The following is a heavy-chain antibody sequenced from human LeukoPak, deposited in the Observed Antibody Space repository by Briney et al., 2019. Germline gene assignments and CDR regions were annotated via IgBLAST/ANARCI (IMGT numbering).Heavy chain of an antibody. CDR2: IYYSGST. CDR1: GGSISSGGYY. D-gene: IGHD2-2*01. Sequence: SETLSLTCTVSGGSISSGGYYWSWIRQHPGKGLEWIGYIYYSGSTYYNPSLESRVTISVDTSKNQFSLQLSSVTAADTAVYYCARDFRAYCSSTSCATYYYYYGMDVWGQGTTVTVSS. V-gene: IGHV4-31*03. CDR3: ARDFRAYCSSTSCATYYYYYGMDV. J-gene: IGHJ6*02.